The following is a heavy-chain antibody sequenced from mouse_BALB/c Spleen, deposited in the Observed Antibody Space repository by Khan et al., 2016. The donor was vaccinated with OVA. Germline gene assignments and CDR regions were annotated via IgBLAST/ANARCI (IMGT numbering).Heavy chain of an antibody. D-gene: IGHD1-1*01. CDR1: GFTFSTYG. J-gene: IGHJ3*01. CDR2: VSTGGHYT. CDR3: ARLSYYYDSEGFAY. Sequence: EVQGVESGGDVVKPGGSLKLSCAASGFTFSTYGMSWVRQTPDKRLEWVATVSTGGHYTYYPDTVKGRFTISRDNAKHTLYLQMSSLTYADTAMFYCARLSYYYDSEGFAYWGQGTLVTVSA. V-gene: IGHV5-6*01.